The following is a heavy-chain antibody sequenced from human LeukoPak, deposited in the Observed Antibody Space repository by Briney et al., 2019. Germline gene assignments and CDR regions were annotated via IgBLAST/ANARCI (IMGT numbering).Heavy chain of an antibody. CDR3: ARPQSSSGYYWPFDD. Sequence: GGSLRLSCAASGFTFNNYYMSWVRQAPGKGLECVSCISSSSSTIYYADSVKGRFTISRDNSKNTLYLQMNSLRAEDTAVYYCARPQSSSGYYWPFDDWGQGTLVTVSS. CDR1: GFTFNNYY. V-gene: IGHV3-48*01. D-gene: IGHD3-22*01. CDR2: ISSSSSTI. J-gene: IGHJ4*02.